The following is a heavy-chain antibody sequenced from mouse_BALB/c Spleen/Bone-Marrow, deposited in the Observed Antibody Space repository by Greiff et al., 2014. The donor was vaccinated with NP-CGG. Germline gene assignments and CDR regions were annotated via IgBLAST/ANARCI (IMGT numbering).Heavy chain of an antibody. CDR2: IHPNSGNS. V-gene: IGHV1S130*01. Sequence: QVQLQQSGSVLVRPGASVKLSCKASGYTFTNSWIHWAKQRPGHGPEWIGEIHPNSGNSNYNEIFKGKARLTVDSSSSTAYVDRSSLTSEDSAVYYCSRHHRFAYYFDYWGQGTTLTVSS. D-gene: IGHD3-1*01. J-gene: IGHJ2*01. CDR1: GYTFTNSW. CDR3: SRHHRFAYYFDY.